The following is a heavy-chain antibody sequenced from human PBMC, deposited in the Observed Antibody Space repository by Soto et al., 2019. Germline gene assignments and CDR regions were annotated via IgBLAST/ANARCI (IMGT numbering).Heavy chain of an antibody. J-gene: IGHJ6*02. V-gene: IGHV3-30-3*01. CDR1: GFTFSSYA. Sequence: PGGSLRLSCAASGFTFSSYAMHWVRQAPGKGLEWVAVISYDGSNKYYADSVKGRFTISRDNSKNTLYLQMNSLRAEDTAVYYCARSSVSSFPVVVISWTGFVSMDVWGQGTTVTVSS. CDR3: ARSSVSSFPVVVISWTGFVSMDV. CDR2: ISYDGSNK. D-gene: IGHD3-22*01.